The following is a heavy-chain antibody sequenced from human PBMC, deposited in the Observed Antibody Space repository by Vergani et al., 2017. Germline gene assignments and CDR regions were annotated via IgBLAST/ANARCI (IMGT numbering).Heavy chain of an antibody. CDR1: GGSISSYY. V-gene: IGHV4-59*12. D-gene: IGHD2-2*01. Sequence: QVQLQESGPGLVKPSETLSLTCTVSGGSISSYYWSWIRQPPGKGLEWIGYIYYSGSTNYNPSLKSRVTMSVDTSKNQFSLKLSSVTAADTAVYYCARDTYCSSTSCYWNAFDPWGQGTLVTVSS. CDR3: ARDTYCSSTSCYWNAFDP. CDR2: IYYSGST. J-gene: IGHJ5*02.